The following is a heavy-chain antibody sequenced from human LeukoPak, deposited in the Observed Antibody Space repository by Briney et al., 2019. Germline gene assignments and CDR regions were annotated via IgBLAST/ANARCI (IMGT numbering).Heavy chain of an antibody. Sequence: GGSLRLSCAASDFTFSDYGMHWVRQAPGKGLEWVAFIRFDGGNEIYGDSVKGRFTTSRDDSKDTLYLQMNSLSAEDTAVYFCAKAGYSTSWYYLDFWGQGTLVTVSS. CDR2: IRFDGGNE. J-gene: IGHJ4*02. V-gene: IGHV3-30*02. CDR3: AKAGYSTSWYYLDF. CDR1: DFTFSDYG. D-gene: IGHD6-13*01.